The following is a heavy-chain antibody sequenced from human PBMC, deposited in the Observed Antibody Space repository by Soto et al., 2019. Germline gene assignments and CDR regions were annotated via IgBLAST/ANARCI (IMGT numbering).Heavy chain of an antibody. D-gene: IGHD3-10*01. CDR3: ATSYGSGYRAFDY. CDR1: GDTFSFYS. V-gene: IGHV1-69*04. CDR2: VNPILSMS. J-gene: IGHJ4*02. Sequence: QVQLVQSGAEVKRPGSSVKVSCKASGDTFSFYSINWVRQAPGLGLEWMGRVNPILSMSNYAQRFQGRVTMTGDKSTGTGYMELSGLRSEDTARYYGATSYGSGYRAFDYWGRGALVTVSS.